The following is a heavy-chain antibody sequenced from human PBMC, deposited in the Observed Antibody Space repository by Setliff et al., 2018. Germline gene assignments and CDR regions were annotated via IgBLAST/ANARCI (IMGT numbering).Heavy chain of an antibody. V-gene: IGHV1-18*01. CDR1: GYSLSAYV. D-gene: IGHD1-7*01. CDR2: ISAYNGNT. J-gene: IGHJ4*02. Sequence: ASVKVSCKASGYSLSAYVMHWVRQAPGQRLEWMGWISAYNGNTNSAQKLQGRVTMTTDTSTSTAYMELRSLRSDDTAVYYCARYITGTTPANYWGQGTLVTVS. CDR3: ARYITGTTPANY.